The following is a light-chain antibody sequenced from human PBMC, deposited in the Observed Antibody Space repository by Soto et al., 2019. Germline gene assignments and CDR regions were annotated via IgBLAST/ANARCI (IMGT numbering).Light chain of an antibody. Sequence: EIVMTQSPANLSVSPGERATLSCRASQSVSSNLAWYQQKPGQGPRLLIYGASTRATSIPARFSGSGSGTEFTLTMTSLQSEDFAVYYCQQYNKWPPYTFGQGTKLEIK. CDR2: GAS. CDR3: QQYNKWPPYT. J-gene: IGKJ2*01. V-gene: IGKV3-15*01. CDR1: QSVSSN.